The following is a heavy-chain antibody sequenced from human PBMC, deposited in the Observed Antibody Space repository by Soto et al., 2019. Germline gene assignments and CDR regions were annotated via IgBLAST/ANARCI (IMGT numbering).Heavy chain of an antibody. CDR1: GGSISSGDYY. D-gene: IGHD3-22*01. Sequence: SETLSLTCTVSGGSISSGDYYWSWIRQPPGKGLEWIGYIYYSGSTYYNPSLKSRVTISVDTSKNQFSLKLSSVTAADTAVYYCARTGHPIEYYYDSSGRAFDIWGQATMVTVSS. CDR2: IYYSGST. V-gene: IGHV4-30-4*01. CDR3: ARTGHPIEYYYDSSGRAFDI. J-gene: IGHJ3*02.